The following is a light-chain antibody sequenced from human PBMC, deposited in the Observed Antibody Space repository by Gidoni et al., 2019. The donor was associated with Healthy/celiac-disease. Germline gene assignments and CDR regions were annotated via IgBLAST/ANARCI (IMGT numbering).Light chain of an antibody. V-gene: IGKV3-15*01. CDR2: GAS. CDR1: QSVSSN. Sequence: EIVMTQSPATLSVSPGERATLSCRASQSVSSNLAWYQQKPGQAPRRPIYGASTRATGIPARFSGSGSGTEFTLTISSLQSEDFAVYYCQQYNNWPPVTFGGGTKVEIK. J-gene: IGKJ4*01. CDR3: QQYNNWPPVT.